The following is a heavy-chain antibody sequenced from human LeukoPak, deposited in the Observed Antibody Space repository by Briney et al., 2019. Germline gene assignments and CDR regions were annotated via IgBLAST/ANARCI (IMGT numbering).Heavy chain of an antibody. Sequence: PSETLSLTCTVSGGSISTGDYYWSWIRQPPGKGLEWIGYIYYTGSTYYNPSFKSRVTISVDTSKNQFSLKLSSVTAADTAVYYCARGDFAYYFDYWGQGTLVTVSS. CDR3: ARGDFAYYFDY. CDR1: GGSISTGDYY. J-gene: IGHJ4*02. CDR2: IYYTGST. V-gene: IGHV4-30-4*08.